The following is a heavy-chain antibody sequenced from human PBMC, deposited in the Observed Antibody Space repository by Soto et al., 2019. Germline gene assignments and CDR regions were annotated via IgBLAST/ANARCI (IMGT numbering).Heavy chain of an antibody. CDR1: GFTFSSYE. J-gene: IGHJ5*02. CDR3: ARHQPLLRWFDP. V-gene: IGHV3-48*03. D-gene: IGHD2-2*01. Sequence: GGSLRLSCAASGFTFSSYEMNWVRQAPGKGLEWVSYISSSGSTIYYADSVKGRFTISRDNAKNSLYLQMNSLRAEDTAVYYCARHQPLLRWFDPWGQGTLVTVSS. CDR2: ISSSGSTI.